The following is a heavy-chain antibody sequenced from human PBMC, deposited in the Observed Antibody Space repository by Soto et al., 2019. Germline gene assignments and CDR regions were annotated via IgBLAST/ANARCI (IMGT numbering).Heavy chain of an antibody. Sequence: SETLSLTCTVSGGSINSNNYYWAWIRQPPGKGLGWITSIYYDGSTYYTPSLKSRFSISVDTSKNHFSLKLSSVTAADTAVYYCAKVLVAATRHTDFDSWGQGTLVTVSS. CDR1: GGSINSNNYY. CDR3: AKVLVAATRHTDFDS. V-gene: IGHV4-39*02. J-gene: IGHJ4*02. D-gene: IGHD2-15*01. CDR2: IYYDGST.